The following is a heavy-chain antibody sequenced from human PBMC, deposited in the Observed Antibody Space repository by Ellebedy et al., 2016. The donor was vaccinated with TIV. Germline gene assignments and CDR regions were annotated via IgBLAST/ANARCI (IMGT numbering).Heavy chain of an antibody. D-gene: IGHD5-18*01. CDR1: GGSFSGYY. J-gene: IGHJ4*02. Sequence: SETLSLTCAVYGGSFSGYYWSWIRQPPGKGLEWIGEINHSGNTNYNPSLKSRVTISVDTSKNQFSLNLNSVTAADTAASYCARGGTFSHGLWYFDYWGQGTLVTVSS. CDR3: ARGGTFSHGLWYFDY. V-gene: IGHV4-34*01. CDR2: INHSGNT.